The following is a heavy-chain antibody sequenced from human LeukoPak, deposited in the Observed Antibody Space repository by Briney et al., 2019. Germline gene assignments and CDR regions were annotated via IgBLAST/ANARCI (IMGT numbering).Heavy chain of an antibody. Sequence: GASVKVSCKASGGTFSSYAISWGRQAPGQGLEWMGRIIPILGIANYAQKFMGRVTITADKSTGTAYMELSSLRSEDTAVYYCAGGITIFGVVISYYFDYWGQGTLVTVSS. CDR1: GGTFSSYA. D-gene: IGHD3-3*01. V-gene: IGHV1-69*04. CDR2: IIPILGIA. CDR3: AGGITIFGVVISYYFDY. J-gene: IGHJ4*02.